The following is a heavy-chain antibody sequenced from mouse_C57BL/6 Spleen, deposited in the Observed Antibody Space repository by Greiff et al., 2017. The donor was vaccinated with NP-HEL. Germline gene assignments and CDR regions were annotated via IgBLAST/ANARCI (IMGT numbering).Heavy chain of an antibody. CDR2: IDPETGGT. V-gene: IGHV1-15*01. D-gene: IGHD2-5*01. CDR3: TRYYSNYVDY. Sequence: QVQLQQSGAELVRPGASVTLSCKASGYTFTDYEMHWVKQTPVHGLEWIGAIDPETGGTAYNQKFKGKAILTADKSSSTAYMELRSLTSEDSAVYYCTRYYSNYVDYWGQGTTLTVSS. CDR1: GYTFTDYE. J-gene: IGHJ2*01.